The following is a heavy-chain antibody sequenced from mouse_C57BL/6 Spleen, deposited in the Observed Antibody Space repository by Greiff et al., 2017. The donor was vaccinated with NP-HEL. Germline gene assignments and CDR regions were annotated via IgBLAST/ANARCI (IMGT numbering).Heavy chain of an antibody. CDR3: ARSYYSNSYAMDY. V-gene: IGHV1-18*01. D-gene: IGHD2-5*01. CDR1: GYTFTDYN. CDR2: INPNNGGT. Sequence: LQQSGPELVKPGASVKIPCKASGYTFTDYNMDWVKQSHGKSLEWIGDINPNNGGTIYNQKFKGKATLTVDKSSSTAYMELRSLTSEDTAVYYCARSYYSNSYAMDYWGQGTSVTVSS. J-gene: IGHJ4*01.